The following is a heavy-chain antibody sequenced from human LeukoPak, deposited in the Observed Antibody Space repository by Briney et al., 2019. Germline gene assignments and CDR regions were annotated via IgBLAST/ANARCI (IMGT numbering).Heavy chain of an antibody. J-gene: IGHJ3*02. D-gene: IGHD6-13*01. Sequence: SETLSLTCTVSGGSISSYYWSWLRQPPGKGLEWIGYIYYSGSTNYNPSLKSRVTISVDTPKNQFSLKLSSVTAADTAVYYCARSWSSSWSDAFDIWGQGTMVTVSS. V-gene: IGHV4-59*08. CDR3: ARSWSSSWSDAFDI. CDR2: IYYSGST. CDR1: GGSISSYY.